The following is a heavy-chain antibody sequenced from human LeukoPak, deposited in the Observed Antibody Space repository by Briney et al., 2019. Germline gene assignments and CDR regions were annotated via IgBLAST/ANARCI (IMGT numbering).Heavy chain of an antibody. V-gene: IGHV4-31*03. CDR1: GGSISSGGYF. CDR3: ARAAGYSSGWYLDY. D-gene: IGHD6-19*01. CDR2: IYYSGST. J-gene: IGHJ4*02. Sequence: SETLPLTCTVSGGSISSGGYFWSWIRQHPGKGLEWIGYIYYSGSTYYNPSLKSRVTISVDTSKNQFSLKLSSVTAADTAVYYCARAAGYSSGWYLDYWGQGTLVTVSS.